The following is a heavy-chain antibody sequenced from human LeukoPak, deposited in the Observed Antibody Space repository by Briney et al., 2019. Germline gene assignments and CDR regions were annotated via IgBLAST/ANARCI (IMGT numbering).Heavy chain of an antibody. CDR1: GGSISSSSYY. V-gene: IGHV4-39*01. J-gene: IGHJ4*02. CDR3: ARQGYSYADN. D-gene: IGHD5-18*01. CDR2: IYYSGST. Sequence: SETLSLTCTVSGGSISSSSYYWGWIRQPPGKGLEWIGSIYYSGSTYYNPSLKSRVTISVDTSKSQFSLKLSSVTAADTAVYYCARQGYSYADNWGQGTLVTVSS.